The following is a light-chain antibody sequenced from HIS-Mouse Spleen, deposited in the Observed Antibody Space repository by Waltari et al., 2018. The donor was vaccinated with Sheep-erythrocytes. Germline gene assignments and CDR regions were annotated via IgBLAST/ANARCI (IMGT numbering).Light chain of an antibody. CDR2: QDS. Sequence: SYELTQPTSVSVSPGQTASITCSGDKLGDKYACWYQQKPGKSPVLVIYQDSKRPSGIPERFSGSNSGNTATLTISGTQAMDEADYYCQAWDSSTAWVFGGGTKLTVL. J-gene: IGLJ3*02. V-gene: IGLV3-1*01. CDR1: KLGDKY. CDR3: QAWDSSTAWV.